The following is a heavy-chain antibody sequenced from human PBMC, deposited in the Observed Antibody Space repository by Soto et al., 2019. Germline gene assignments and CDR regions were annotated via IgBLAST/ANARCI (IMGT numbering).Heavy chain of an antibody. Sequence: QVQLVQSGAEVKKPGASVKVSCKASGYTFTSYDINWVRQATGQGLEWMGWMNPNSGNTGYAQKFQGRVTMTRNTSISTAYTELGILEYEETAVYYCARERVDIVLVPAAIWFDPWGQGTLVTVSS. J-gene: IGHJ5*02. CDR1: GYTFTSYD. V-gene: IGHV1-8*01. CDR2: MNPNSGNT. CDR3: ARERVDIVLVPAAIWFDP. D-gene: IGHD2-2*03.